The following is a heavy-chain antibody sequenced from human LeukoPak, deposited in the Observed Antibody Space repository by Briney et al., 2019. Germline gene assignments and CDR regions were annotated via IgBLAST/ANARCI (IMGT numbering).Heavy chain of an antibody. CDR2: IKQDGSEK. Sequence: GWPLRLSCAASGFTFSSYWMSWVRQAPGKGLEWVANIKQDGSEKYYVDSVKGRFTISRDNAKNSLYLQVNSPRAEDTAVYYCARNQRRLDYWGQGTLVTVSS. J-gene: IGHJ4*02. V-gene: IGHV3-7*01. D-gene: IGHD1-14*01. CDR1: GFTFSSYW. CDR3: ARNQRRLDY.